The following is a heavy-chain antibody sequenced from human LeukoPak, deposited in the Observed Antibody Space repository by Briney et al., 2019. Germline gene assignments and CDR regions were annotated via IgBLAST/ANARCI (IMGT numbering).Heavy chain of an antibody. D-gene: IGHD2-2*01. CDR2: ISSSSSYI. CDR3: ARLYCSSTSCPDAFDI. J-gene: IGHJ3*02. CDR1: GFTFSSYS. Sequence: GESLKISCAASGFTFSSYSTNWVRQAPGKGLEWVSSISSSSSYIYYADSVKGRFTISRDNAKNSLYLQMNSLRAEDTAVYYCARLYCSSTSCPDAFDIWGQGTMVTVSS. V-gene: IGHV3-21*01.